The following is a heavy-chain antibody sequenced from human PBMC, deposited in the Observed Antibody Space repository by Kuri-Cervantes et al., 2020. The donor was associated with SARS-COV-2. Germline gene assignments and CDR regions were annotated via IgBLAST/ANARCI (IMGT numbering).Heavy chain of an antibody. J-gene: IGHJ4*02. CDR3: ARDASTYYYHSSGYTYYFDF. CDR1: GFTFSSYG. Sequence: GESLKISCAASGFTFSSYGMHWVRQAPGKGLEWVAVISYDGSKKDYADSVRGRFTISRDNSKNTVYLQMNSLRAEDSAMYFCARDASTYYYHSSGYTYYFDFWGQGTLVTVSS. CDR2: ISYDGSKK. D-gene: IGHD3-22*01. V-gene: IGHV3-30*03.